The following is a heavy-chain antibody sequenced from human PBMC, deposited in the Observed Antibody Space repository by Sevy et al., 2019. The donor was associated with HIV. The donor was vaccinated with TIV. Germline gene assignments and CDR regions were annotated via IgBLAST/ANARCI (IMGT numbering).Heavy chain of an antibody. D-gene: IGHD2-8*01. CDR2: FDPEDGKR. CDR1: GYTLTQLS. V-gene: IGHV1-24*01. J-gene: IGHJ4*02. Sequence: ASVKVSCKVSGYTLTQLSMHWVRQAPGKGLEWMVTFDPEDGKRIYAQKFQGRVTMTEDTSTHTAYMELSSLRSEDSAVYYCASTREYSETNGYYFDYWGQRTLVTVSS. CDR3: ASTREYSETNGYYFDY.